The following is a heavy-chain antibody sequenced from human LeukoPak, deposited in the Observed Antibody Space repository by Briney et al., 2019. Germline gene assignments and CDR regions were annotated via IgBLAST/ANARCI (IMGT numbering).Heavy chain of an antibody. Sequence: SETLSLTCTVSGGSINNYYWSWIRQPAGKGLEWIGLIYSSGSTSYNPSLKSRVTMSVDTSKNQFSLTLSSVTAADTAVYYCARVARCTSCFDVGYWGQGTLVTVSS. V-gene: IGHV4-4*07. J-gene: IGHJ4*02. CDR3: ARVARCTSCFDVGY. D-gene: IGHD2-2*01. CDR1: GGSINNYY. CDR2: IYSSGST.